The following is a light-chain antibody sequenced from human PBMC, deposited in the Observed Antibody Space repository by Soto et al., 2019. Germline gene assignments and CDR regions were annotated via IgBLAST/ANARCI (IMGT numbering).Light chain of an antibody. J-gene: IGKJ5*01. CDR2: DAS. CDR3: QQYDNWPPIT. V-gene: IGKV3D-15*01. Sequence: EIVMTQSPATLSVSQGERATLSCRASQSVGSDLAWCQQKPGQAPRLLIYDASSRATGIPDRFSGGGSGTEFTLTISSLQSEDFAVYYCQQYDNWPPITFGQGTRLEI. CDR1: QSVGSD.